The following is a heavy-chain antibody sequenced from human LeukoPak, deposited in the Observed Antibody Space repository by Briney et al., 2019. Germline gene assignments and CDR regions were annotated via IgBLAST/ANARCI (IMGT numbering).Heavy chain of an antibody. CDR2: ISAYNGNT. J-gene: IGHJ5*02. Sequence: ASVKVSCKASGYTFTSYGISWVRQAPGQGLEWMGWISAYNGNTNYAQKLHGRVTMTTDTSTSIAYKELRSLRSDDTAVYYCARDEGYSSGWEPWGQGTLVTVSS. D-gene: IGHD6-19*01. V-gene: IGHV1-18*01. CDR1: GYTFTSYG. CDR3: ARDEGYSSGWEP.